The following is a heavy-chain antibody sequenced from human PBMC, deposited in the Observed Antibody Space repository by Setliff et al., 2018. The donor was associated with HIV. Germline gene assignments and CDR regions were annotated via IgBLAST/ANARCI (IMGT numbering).Heavy chain of an antibody. V-gene: IGHV3-21*06. CDR3: ARAPSPSYYYESSGYYYAYYFDY. D-gene: IGHD3-22*01. CDR2: ISRSSTYI. J-gene: IGHJ4*02. CDR1: GFTFSSYS. Sequence: LRLSCAASGFTFSSYSMNWVRQAPGKGLEWVSSISRSSTYIYYADSVKGRFAISRDNAKNSLYLQMNSLRAEDAAVYYCARAPSPSYYYESSGYYYAYYFDYWGQGTLVTVSS.